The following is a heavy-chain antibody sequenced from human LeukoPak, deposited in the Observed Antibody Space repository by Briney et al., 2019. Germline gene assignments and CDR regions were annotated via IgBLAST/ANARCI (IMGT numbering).Heavy chain of an antibody. D-gene: IGHD5-24*01. J-gene: IGHJ4*02. V-gene: IGHV3-30*03. Sequence: GWSLTRSCAASGFAFSSYGMHWVRQAPGNGMEMLPVISYDVSNKYYADSVKGRFTISTDNSKNTLYLQMNSLRAEETAVYYCARGAGSFDYWGQGTLVTVSS. CDR1: GFAFSSYG. CDR3: ARGAGSFDY. CDR2: ISYDVSNK.